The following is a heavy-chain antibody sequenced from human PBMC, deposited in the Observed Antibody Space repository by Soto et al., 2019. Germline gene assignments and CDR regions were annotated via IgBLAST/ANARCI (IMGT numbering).Heavy chain of an antibody. CDR3: AKVSLDIVVVPAAMDY. CDR2: ISGSGGST. V-gene: IGHV3-23*01. J-gene: IGHJ4*02. D-gene: IGHD2-2*01. Sequence: VGSLRLSCGASGFTFGGYAGSWVRQAPGKGLEWVSAISGSGGSTYYADSVKGRFTISRDNSKNTLYLQMNSLRAEDTAVYYCAKVSLDIVVVPAAMDYWGQGTLVTVSS. CDR1: GFTFGGYA.